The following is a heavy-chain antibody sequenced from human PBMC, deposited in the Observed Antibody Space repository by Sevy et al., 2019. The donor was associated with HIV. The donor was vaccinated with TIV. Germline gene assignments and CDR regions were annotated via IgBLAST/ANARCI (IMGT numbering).Heavy chain of an antibody. J-gene: IGHJ4*02. Sequence: GGSLRLSCAASGFTFTNYGMHWVRQAPGKGLEWVSGISNSGANTYYADSVRGRFTVSRDNSKNTVYLQLNSLRAEDTDIYYCEKAWTLLSDWYGEFDYWGQGTLVTVSS. CDR2: ISNSGANT. V-gene: IGHV3-23*01. CDR1: GFTFTNYG. D-gene: IGHD6-19*01. CDR3: EKAWTLLSDWYGEFDY.